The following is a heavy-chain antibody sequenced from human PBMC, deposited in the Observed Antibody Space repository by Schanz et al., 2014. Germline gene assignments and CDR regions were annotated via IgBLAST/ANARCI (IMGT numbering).Heavy chain of an antibody. CDR2: IKHDGSVK. CDR3: AEQQIVRGVICLNWFDS. J-gene: IGHJ5*01. Sequence: EVQLVESGAGLVQPGGSLRLSCTASGFTFSDYWMSWVRQAPGKGPEWVANIKHDGSVKDNVDSVEGRFTISRDNAKSSLFLQMNRLRVEGTAIYYCAEQQIVRGVICLNWFDSWGQGTLVTVSS. D-gene: IGHD3-10*01. CDR1: GFTFSDYW. V-gene: IGHV3-7*02.